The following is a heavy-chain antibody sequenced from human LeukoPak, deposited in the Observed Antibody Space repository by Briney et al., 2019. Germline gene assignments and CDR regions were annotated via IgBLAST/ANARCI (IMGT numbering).Heavy chain of an antibody. CDR2: INPNSGGT. CDR1: GYTFTGYY. J-gene: IGHJ4*02. Sequence: ASVKVSCKASGYTFTGYYIHWVRQAPGQGLEWMGWINPNSGGTNYAQKFQGRVTMTRDTSISTAYMELSRLRSDDTAVYYCARGRSYSGSYPADYWGQGTLVTVSS. V-gene: IGHV1-2*02. D-gene: IGHD1-26*01. CDR3: ARGRSYSGSYPADY.